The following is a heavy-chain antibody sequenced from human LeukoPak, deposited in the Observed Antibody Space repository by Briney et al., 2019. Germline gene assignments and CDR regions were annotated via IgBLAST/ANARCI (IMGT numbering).Heavy chain of an antibody. D-gene: IGHD3-22*01. CDR2: IIPIFGIA. J-gene: IGHJ4*02. Sequence: SVKVSCKASGGTFTSYAISWVRQAPGQGLEWMGRIIPIFGIANYAQKFQGRVTITADKSTSTAYMELSSLRSEDTAVYYCAGESRPNYYDSSGYRFDYWGQGTLVTVSS. V-gene: IGHV1-69*04. CDR3: AGESRPNYYDSSGYRFDY. CDR1: GGTFTSYA.